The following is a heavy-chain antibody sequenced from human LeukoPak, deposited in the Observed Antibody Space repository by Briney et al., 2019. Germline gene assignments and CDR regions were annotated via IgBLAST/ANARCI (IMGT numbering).Heavy chain of an antibody. CDR3: ARSLSSSWYGDYFDY. V-gene: IGHV3-7*01. Sequence: GGPLRLSCAASGFTFSSYWMSWVRQAPGKGLEWVANIKQDGSEKYYVDSVKGRFTISRDNAKNSLYLQMNSLRAEDTAVYYCARSLSSSWYGDYFDYWGQGTLVTVSS. CDR2: IKQDGSEK. D-gene: IGHD6-13*01. CDR1: GFTFSSYW. J-gene: IGHJ4*02.